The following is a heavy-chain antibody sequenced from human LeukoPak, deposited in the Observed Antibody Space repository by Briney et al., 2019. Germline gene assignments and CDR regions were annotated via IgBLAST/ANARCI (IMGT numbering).Heavy chain of an antibody. CDR3: ARSYCSSTSCYRFSDY. Sequence: GGSLRLSCAASGFTFSSYWMSWVRQAPGKGLEWVANIKQDGSEKYYVDSVKGRFTISRDNAKNSLYLQMNSLRAEDTAVYYCARSYCSSTSCYRFSDYWGQGTLVTVSS. V-gene: IGHV3-7*01. CDR2: IKQDGSEK. D-gene: IGHD2-2*02. J-gene: IGHJ4*02. CDR1: GFTFSSYW.